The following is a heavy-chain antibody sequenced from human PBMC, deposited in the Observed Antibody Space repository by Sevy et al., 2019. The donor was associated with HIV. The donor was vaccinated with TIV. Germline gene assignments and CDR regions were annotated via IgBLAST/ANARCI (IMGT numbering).Heavy chain of an antibody. D-gene: IGHD3-3*01. CDR2: IYYSGST. CDR3: ARLSLRRFLEWLSAEFDP. Sequence: SETLSLTCTVSGGSISSGGYYWSWIRQHPGKGLEWIGYIYYSGSTYYNPSLKSRVTISVDTSNNQFSLKLSSVTAADTAVYYCARLSLRRFLEWLSAEFDPWGQGTLVTVSS. J-gene: IGHJ5*02. V-gene: IGHV4-31*03. CDR1: GGSISSGGYY.